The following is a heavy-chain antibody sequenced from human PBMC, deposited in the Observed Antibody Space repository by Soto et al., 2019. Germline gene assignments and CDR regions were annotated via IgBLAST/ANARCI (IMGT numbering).Heavy chain of an antibody. V-gene: IGHV3-30*18. Sequence: QVQLVESGGGVVQPGRSLRLSCAASGFTFSSYGMHWVRQAPGKGQEWVAGISYDGSNKYYADSVKGRFTISRDNSKNTLYLQMKSLRYEDTAVYYCSKDSCYCISPSFSNWFGAWGQGTPVTVSS. CDR3: SKDSCYCISPSFSNWFGA. CDR1: GFTFSSYG. J-gene: IGHJ5*02. CDR2: ISYDGSNK. D-gene: IGHD2-2*01.